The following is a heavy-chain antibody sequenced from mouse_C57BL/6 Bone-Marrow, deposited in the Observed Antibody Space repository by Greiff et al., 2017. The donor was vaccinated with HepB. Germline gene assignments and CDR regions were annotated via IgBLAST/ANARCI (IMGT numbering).Heavy chain of an antibody. V-gene: IGHV1-54*01. J-gene: IGHJ3*01. CDR1: GYAFTNYL. D-gene: IGHD2-3*01. CDR2: INPGSGGT. Sequence: VKLQQSGAELVRPGTSVKVSCKASGYAFTNYLIEWVKQRPGQGLEWIGVINPGSGGTNYNEKFKGKATLTADKSSSTAYMQLSSLTSEDSAVYFCARWSGYSLAWFAYWGQGTLVTVSA. CDR3: ARWSGYSLAWFAY.